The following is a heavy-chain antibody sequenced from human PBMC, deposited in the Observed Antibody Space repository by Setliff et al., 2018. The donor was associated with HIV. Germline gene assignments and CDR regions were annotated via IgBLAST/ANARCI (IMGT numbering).Heavy chain of an antibody. CDR3: ASSQQQLNPPDS. Sequence: SETLSLTCTVSGGSLTGHYWSCVRQPPGKGLEWIGYIHYSGCSNYNPSLKSRVSISLDTSKKQVSLKLNSVTAADTAVYYCASSQQQLNPPDSWGQGTLVTVSS. CDR1: GGSLTGHY. J-gene: IGHJ5*01. V-gene: IGHV4-59*11. CDR2: IHYSGCS. D-gene: IGHD6-13*01.